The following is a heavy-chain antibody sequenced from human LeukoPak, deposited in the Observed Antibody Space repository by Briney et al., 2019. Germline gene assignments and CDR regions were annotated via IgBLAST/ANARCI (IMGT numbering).Heavy chain of an antibody. CDR1: GGSISSYY. CDR3: ARVTGYMIEDYFDY. V-gene: IGHV4-59*01. J-gene: IGHJ4*02. CDR2: IYYSGSA. D-gene: IGHD3-22*01. Sequence: SETLSLTCTVSGGSISSYYWSWIRQPPGKGLEWIGYIYYSGSANYNPSLRSRVTISVDTSKNQFSLKLRSVTAADTAVYYCARVTGYMIEDYFDYWGQGTLVTVSS.